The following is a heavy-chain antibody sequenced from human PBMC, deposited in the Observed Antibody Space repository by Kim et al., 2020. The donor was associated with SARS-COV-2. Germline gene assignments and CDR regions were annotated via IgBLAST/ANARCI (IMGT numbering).Heavy chain of an antibody. CDR1: GFTFSSYW. CDR3: ARDMYCSSTSCFNYYYYGFDV. J-gene: IGHJ6*02. V-gene: IGHV3-7*03. CDR2: IKQDGSEK. D-gene: IGHD2-2*01. Sequence: GGSLRLSCAASGFTFSSYWMSWVRQAPGKGLEWVANIKQDGSEKYYVDSVKGRFTISRDNAKNSLYLQMNSLRAEDTAVYYCARDMYCSSTSCFNYYYYGFDVWGQGTTVTVSS.